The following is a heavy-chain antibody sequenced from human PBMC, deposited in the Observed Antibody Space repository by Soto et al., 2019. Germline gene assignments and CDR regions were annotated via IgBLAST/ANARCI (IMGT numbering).Heavy chain of an antibody. J-gene: IGHJ6*02. CDR3: AKDRQADLWRLPSPMDV. CDR2: ISYDGSNK. Sequence: LRLSFAASGXTFSSSGIHWVRQAPGKGLEWVAVISYDGSNKFYIDSVKGRFTVSRDNSKNTLYLQMSSLRAEDTAVYYCAKDRQADLWRLPSPMDVWGQGTTVTVSS. V-gene: IGHV3-30*18. D-gene: IGHD3-3*01. CDR1: GXTFSSSG.